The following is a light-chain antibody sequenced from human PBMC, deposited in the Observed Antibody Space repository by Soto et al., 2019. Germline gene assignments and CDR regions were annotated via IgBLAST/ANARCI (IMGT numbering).Light chain of an antibody. J-gene: IGKJ3*01. V-gene: IGKV3-11*01. Sequence: EIVLTQSPATLSLSPGERATLSCRASQSVNSYLAWYQQKPGQAPRLLIYDASNRATGIPARFSGSGSGTDFTPTISSLEPEDSAVYYCQQRSDWPPFTFGPGTKVDIK. CDR3: QQRSDWPPFT. CDR2: DAS. CDR1: QSVNSY.